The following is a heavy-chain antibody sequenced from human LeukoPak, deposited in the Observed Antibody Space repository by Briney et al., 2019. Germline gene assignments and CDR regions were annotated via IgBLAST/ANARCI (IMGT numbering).Heavy chain of an antibody. V-gene: IGHV3-48*01. J-gene: IGHJ4*02. CDR3: ARRLGY. CDR2: ISSSSSTI. Sequence: GGSLRLSCAASGFTFSCYSMNWVRQAPGKGLEWVSYISSSSSTIYYADSVKGRFTISRDNAKNSLYLQMNSLRAEDTAVYYCARRLGYWGQGTLVTVSS. D-gene: IGHD3-16*01. CDR1: GFTFSCYS.